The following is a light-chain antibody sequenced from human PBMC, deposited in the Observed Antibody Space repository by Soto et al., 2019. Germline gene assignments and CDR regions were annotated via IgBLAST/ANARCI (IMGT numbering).Light chain of an antibody. CDR1: SSDVGLYDY. CDR2: AVS. CDR3: SSYTSDSSYV. V-gene: IGLV2-14*01. J-gene: IGLJ1*01. Sequence: QSALTQPASVSGSPGQSITISCTGTSSDVGLYDYVSWYQQHPGKAPQLMIYAVSNRPSGVSNRFSASKSGNTASLFISGLQAEDGAHYYCSSYTSDSSYVFGSGTKVTVL.